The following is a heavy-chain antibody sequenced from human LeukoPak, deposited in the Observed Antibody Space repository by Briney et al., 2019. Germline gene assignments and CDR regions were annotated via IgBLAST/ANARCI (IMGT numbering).Heavy chain of an antibody. Sequence: PGGSLRLSCPASGSTFSSYWMSWVRQAPGKGLEWVANIKQDGSEKYYVDSVKGRFTISRDNTKKSLYLEMNSLRAEDTAVYYCARGRGSDYWGQGTLVTVSS. V-gene: IGHV3-7*01. D-gene: IGHD1-1*01. CDR3: ARGRGSDY. J-gene: IGHJ4*02. CDR1: GSTFSSYW. CDR2: IKQDGSEK.